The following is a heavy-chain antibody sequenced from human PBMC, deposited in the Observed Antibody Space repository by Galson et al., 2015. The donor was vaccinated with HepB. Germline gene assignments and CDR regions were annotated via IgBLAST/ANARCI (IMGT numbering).Heavy chain of an antibody. V-gene: IGHV3-23*01. CDR2: ISGSGGST. J-gene: IGHJ4*02. D-gene: IGHD2-15*01. CDR3: AKVSIVVVVAAIGD. Sequence: SLRLSCAASGFTFSSYAMSWVRQAPGKGLEWVSAISGSGGSTYYADSVKGRFTISRDNSKNTLYLQMNSLRAEDTAVYYCAKVSIVVVVAAIGDWGQGTLVTVSS. CDR1: GFTFSSYA.